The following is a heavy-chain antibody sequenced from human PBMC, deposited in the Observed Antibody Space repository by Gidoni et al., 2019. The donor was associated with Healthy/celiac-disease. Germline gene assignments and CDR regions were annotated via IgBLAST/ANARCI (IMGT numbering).Heavy chain of an antibody. D-gene: IGHD3-22*01. Sequence: QVQLVESGGGVVQPGRSLRLSCAAAGFTLSSYGMHGVRQAPGKGLGSVAVISYDGSNTYYAASVKGRFTISRDNSNNTLYLQLNSLRAEDTAVYYCAKLTYYYDSSAFDYWGQGTLVTVSS. CDR1: GFTLSSYG. J-gene: IGHJ4*02. CDR2: ISYDGSNT. V-gene: IGHV3-30*18. CDR3: AKLTYYYDSSAFDY.